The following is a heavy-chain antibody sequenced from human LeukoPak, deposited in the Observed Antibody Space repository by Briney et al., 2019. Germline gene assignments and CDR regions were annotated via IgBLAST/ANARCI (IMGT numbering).Heavy chain of an antibody. D-gene: IGHD1-7*01. V-gene: IGHV1-46*01. Sequence: ASVKVSCKASGYTFTSYYIHWVRQAPGQGLEWMGIINPSDDSASYAQKSQGRVTMTRDTSTSTVYMELSRLRSEDTAVYYCARDANYAYWGQGTLVTVSS. CDR3: ARDANYAY. CDR1: GYTFTSYY. J-gene: IGHJ4*02. CDR2: INPSDDSA.